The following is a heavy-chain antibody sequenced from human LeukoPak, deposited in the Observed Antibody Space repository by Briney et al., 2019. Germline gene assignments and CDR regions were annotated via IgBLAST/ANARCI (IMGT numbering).Heavy chain of an antibody. CDR2: ISSSGTTI. CDR1: GFTFSDYY. Sequence: PGGSLRLSCAASGFTFSDYYMSWIRQAPGKGLEWLSYISSSGTTIFYADSVKGRFTISRDNAKNSPYLQMNSLGAEDTAVYYCAREMATIGYYYYGLDVWGQGTTVTVSS. CDR3: AREMATIGYYYYGLDV. D-gene: IGHD5-24*01. J-gene: IGHJ6*02. V-gene: IGHV3-11*01.